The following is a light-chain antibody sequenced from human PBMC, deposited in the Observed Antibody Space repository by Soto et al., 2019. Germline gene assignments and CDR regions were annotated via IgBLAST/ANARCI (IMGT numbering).Light chain of an antibody. CDR3: QQYGSSPHT. CDR2: GAS. Sequence: EIVLTQSPGTLSLSPGERATLSCRASQSISSSYLAWYQQKPGQAPRLLIYGASRWATGTPDRFSGSESGTDFTLTISRLEPEDFPVYYCQQYGSSPHTFGQGTKLEIK. J-gene: IGKJ2*01. V-gene: IGKV3-20*01. CDR1: QSISSSY.